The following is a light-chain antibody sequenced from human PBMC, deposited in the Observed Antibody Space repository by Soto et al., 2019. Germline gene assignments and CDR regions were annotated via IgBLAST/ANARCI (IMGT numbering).Light chain of an antibody. CDR1: SSDVGSYNS. CDR3: CSSAGSYTYV. J-gene: IGLJ1*01. V-gene: IGLV2-11*01. Sequence: QSALTQPRSVSGSPGQSVTISCTETSSDVGSYNSVSWYQQHPGKAPKLMIYEVTKRPSGVPDRFSGSKSGNTASLTISGLQPEDEAEYYCCSSAGSYTYVFGTGTKLTVL. CDR2: EVT.